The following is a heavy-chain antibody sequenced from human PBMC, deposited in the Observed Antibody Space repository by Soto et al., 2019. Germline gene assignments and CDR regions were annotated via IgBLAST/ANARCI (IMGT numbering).Heavy chain of an antibody. CDR2: IYHSGGT. CDR3: ARGSSSSPYFDY. Sequence: PSETLSLTCAVSGGSISSGGYSWSWIRQPPGKGLEWIGYIYHSGGTYYNPSLKSRVTISVDSYKNQFSLKLSSVTAADTAVYYCARGSSSSPYFDYWGQGTLVTVSS. D-gene: IGHD6-6*01. J-gene: IGHJ4*02. CDR1: GGSISSGGYS. V-gene: IGHV4-30-2*01.